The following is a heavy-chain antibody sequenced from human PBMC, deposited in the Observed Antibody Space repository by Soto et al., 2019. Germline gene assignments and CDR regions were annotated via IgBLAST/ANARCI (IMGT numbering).Heavy chain of an antibody. D-gene: IGHD4-4*01. CDR1: GFTFNAYA. CDR3: ARVASDYINSVDH. Sequence: EVQLLESGGGLVQPVGSLRLSCAASGFTFNAYAMTWVRQAPGKGLEWVSAIGGSGGNRYYAASVRGRFSISRDNSKDTVDLQMNSLRVEDTAVYYCARVASDYINSVDHWGQGILVSVSS. CDR2: IGGSGGNR. J-gene: IGHJ4*02. V-gene: IGHV3-23*01.